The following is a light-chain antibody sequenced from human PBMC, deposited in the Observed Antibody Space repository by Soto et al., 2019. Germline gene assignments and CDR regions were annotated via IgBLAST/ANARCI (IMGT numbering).Light chain of an antibody. J-gene: IGKJ4*01. Sequence: EIVLTQSPATLSLSPGERATLSCRASQSVSSYLAWFQQKPGQAPRLLIYDTSNRATGIPARFSGSGSGTDFTLTISSLEPEDFAVYYCHQRSNGLTFGGGTKVEIK. CDR1: QSVSSY. CDR2: DTS. V-gene: IGKV3-11*01. CDR3: HQRSNGLT.